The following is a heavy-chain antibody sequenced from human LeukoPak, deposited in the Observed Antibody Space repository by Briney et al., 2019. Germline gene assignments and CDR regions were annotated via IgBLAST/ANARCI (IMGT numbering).Heavy chain of an antibody. D-gene: IGHD5-24*01. CDR2: INHDGSED. Sequence: PGGSLRLSCAASGSTFNIYWMTWVRQAPGKGLEWVANINHDGSEDYYVDSVKGRFTISRDNAKNTLYLQMNSLRDEDTAVYYCARGYNGYDNNWFDPWGQGTLVTVSS. CDR1: GSTFNIYW. V-gene: IGHV3-7*01. CDR3: ARGYNGYDNNWFDP. J-gene: IGHJ5*02.